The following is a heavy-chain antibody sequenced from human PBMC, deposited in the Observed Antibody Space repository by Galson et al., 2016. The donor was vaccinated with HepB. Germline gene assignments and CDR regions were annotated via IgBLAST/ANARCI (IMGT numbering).Heavy chain of an antibody. CDR3: ARTKYFHIITGYYFDY. CDR1: GFTFSDYY. D-gene: IGHD3-9*01. J-gene: IGHJ4*02. Sequence: SLRLSCAASGFTFSDYYMNWIRQAPGKGPEWVSYISSASSYTNYANSVKGRFTISRDDAKNSLYLQMNNLKTEDTAAYYCARTKYFHIITGYYFDYWGQGNLVTVSS. V-gene: IGHV3-11*06. CDR2: ISSASSYT.